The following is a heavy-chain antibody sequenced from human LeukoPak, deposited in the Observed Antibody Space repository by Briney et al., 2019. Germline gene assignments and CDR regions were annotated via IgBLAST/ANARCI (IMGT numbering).Heavy chain of an antibody. J-gene: IGHJ6*03. CDR3: ARDQYGSGDGYYMDV. D-gene: IGHD3-10*01. CDR2: ISSSGSTI. Sequence: GGSLRLSCAASGFTFSSYDMNWVRQAPGKGREWVSYISSSGSTIYYADSVKGRFTISRDNAKNSLYLQMNSLRGEDTAVYYCARDQYGSGDGYYMDVWGKGTTVTISS. V-gene: IGHV3-48*03. CDR1: GFTFSSYD.